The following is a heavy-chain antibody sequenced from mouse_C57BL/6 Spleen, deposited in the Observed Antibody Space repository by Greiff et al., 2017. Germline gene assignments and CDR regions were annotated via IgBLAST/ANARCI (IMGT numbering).Heavy chain of an antibody. CDR3: ARWAVVAHYYAMDN. V-gene: IGHV1-58*01. D-gene: IGHD1-1*01. J-gene: IGHJ4*01. CDR1: GYTFTSYG. Sequence: EVQLQQSGAELVRPGSSVKMSCKTSGYTFTSYGINWVKQRPGQGLEWIGYIYLGNGYTEYNEKFKGKATLTSDTSSSTAYMQLSSLTSEDSAIYFCARWAVVAHYYAMDNWGQGTSVTVSS. CDR2: IYLGNGYT.